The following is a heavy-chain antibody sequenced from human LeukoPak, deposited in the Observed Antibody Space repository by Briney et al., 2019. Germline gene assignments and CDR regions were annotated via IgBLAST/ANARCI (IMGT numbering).Heavy chain of an antibody. CDR2: ISFDGNNV. CDR1: GFTFTTPP. D-gene: IGHD6-19*01. Sequence: GGSLRLSCAASGFTFTTPPLHWVRQAPGKGLEWVAVISFDGNNVYYADSVKGRFTISRDNSKNTLYLQMNSLRTEDTAIYYCARSQWLGDDAFDIWGQGTTVTVSS. V-gene: IGHV3-30-3*01. CDR3: ARSQWLGDDAFDI. J-gene: IGHJ3*02.